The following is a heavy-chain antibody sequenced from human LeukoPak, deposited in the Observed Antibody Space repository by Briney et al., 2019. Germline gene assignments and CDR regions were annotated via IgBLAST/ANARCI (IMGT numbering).Heavy chain of an antibody. CDR2: IYTTGDT. V-gene: IGHV4-4*07. CDR1: SGSIRSYH. Sequence: PSETLSLTCTASSGSIRSYHWAWIRQPAGKELEWIGRIYTTGDTDYNPSLKSRVTMSVDTSKNQFSLNLRSVTTADTAFYYCARNGYTKSWTHLDYWGQGILVSVSS. CDR3: ARNGYTKSWTHLDY. J-gene: IGHJ4*02. D-gene: IGHD3/OR15-3a*01.